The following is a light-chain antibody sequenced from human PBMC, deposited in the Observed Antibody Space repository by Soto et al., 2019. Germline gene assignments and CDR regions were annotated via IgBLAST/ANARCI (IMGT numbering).Light chain of an antibody. CDR2: EVS. J-gene: IGLJ1*01. CDR3: SSYTSSSTLV. Sequence: QSVLTQPASVSGSPGQSITISCTGTSSDVGGYNYVSWYQQHPGKAPKLMIYEVSNRPSGVSKRFSGSKSGNTASLTISGLQAEDEADYYCSSYTSSSTLVFGTGTKLTVL. V-gene: IGLV2-14*01. CDR1: SSDVGGYNY.